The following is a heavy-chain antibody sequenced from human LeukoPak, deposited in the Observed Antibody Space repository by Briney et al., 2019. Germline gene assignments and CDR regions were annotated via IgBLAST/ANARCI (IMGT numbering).Heavy chain of an antibody. CDR1: GGPISSYY. D-gene: IGHD5-12*01. J-gene: IGHJ6*02. CDR3: ARAMGWGYEDYYYYYGMDV. CDR2: IYYSGST. V-gene: IGHV4-59*13. Sequence: SETLSPTCTVSGGPISSYYWSWIRQPQGKGLEWIGYIYYSGSTNYNPSLKSRVTISVDTSKNQFSLKLSSVTAADTAVYYCARAMGWGYEDYYYYYGMDVWGQGTTVTVSS.